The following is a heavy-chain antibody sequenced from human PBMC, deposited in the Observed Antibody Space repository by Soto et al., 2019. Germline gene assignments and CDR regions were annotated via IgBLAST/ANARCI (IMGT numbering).Heavy chain of an antibody. J-gene: IGHJ4*02. CDR3: ARQWNFDY. CDR2: IYYRGST. CDR1: GGSISSGGYY. V-gene: IGHV4-31*01. D-gene: IGHD6-19*01. Sequence: SETLSLTCTVSGGSISSGGYYWSWIRQHPGKGLEWIGYIYYRGSTYYSPSFQGQVTISADKSISTTYLQWSSLKASDTAIYYCARQWNFDYWGQGTLVTVSS.